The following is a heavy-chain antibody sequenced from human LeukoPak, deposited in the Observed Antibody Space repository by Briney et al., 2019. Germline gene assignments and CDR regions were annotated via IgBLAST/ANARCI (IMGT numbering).Heavy chain of an antibody. V-gene: IGHV4-39*07. CDR1: GGSISSSSYY. J-gene: IGHJ5*02. CDR2: INHSGST. D-gene: IGHD3-9*01. Sequence: SETLSLTCTVSGGSISSSSYYWGWIRQPPGKGLEWIGGINHSGSTNYNPSLKSRVTISVDTSKNQFSLKLSSVTAADTAVYYCARGWDELRYFDWLPHGDRFDPWGQGTLVTVSS. CDR3: ARGWDELRYFDWLPHGDRFDP.